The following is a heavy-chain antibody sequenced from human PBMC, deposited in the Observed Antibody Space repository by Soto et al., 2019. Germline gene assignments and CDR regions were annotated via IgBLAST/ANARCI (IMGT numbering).Heavy chain of an antibody. V-gene: IGHV1-69*13. D-gene: IGHD5-12*01. CDR1: GGTFSSYA. CDR2: IIPIFGTA. J-gene: IGHJ5*02. Sequence: ASVKVSCKASGGTFSSYAISWVRQAPGQGLEWMGGIIPIFGTANYAQKFQGRVTITADESTSTAYIELSSLRSEDTAVYYCARDISRDGYNPWGQGTLVTVSS. CDR3: ARDISRDGYNP.